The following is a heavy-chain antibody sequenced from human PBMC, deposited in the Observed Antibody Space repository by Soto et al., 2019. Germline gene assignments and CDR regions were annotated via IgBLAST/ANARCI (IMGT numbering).Heavy chain of an antibody. V-gene: IGHV1-18*01. D-gene: IGHD6-25*01. CDR1: GYIFTTYI. J-gene: IGHJ6*02. Sequence: QVQLVQSGAEVKKPGASLKVSCKASGYIFTTYIITWVRQAPGQGLEWMGWIRAYNGDTTYPQKVQGRATMTMEASTTTAYMALRSLRSDDTAVYYCARIAAESDFAMDVWGQGTTVTVSS. CDR2: IRAYNGDT. CDR3: ARIAAESDFAMDV.